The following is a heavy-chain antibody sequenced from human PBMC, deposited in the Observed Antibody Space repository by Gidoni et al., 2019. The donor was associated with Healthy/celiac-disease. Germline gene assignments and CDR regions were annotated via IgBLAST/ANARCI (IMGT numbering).Heavy chain of an antibody. CDR1: GGSISSSSYY. CDR3: ARLSIFIVVVVAATHQNWYFDL. J-gene: IGHJ2*01. D-gene: IGHD2-15*01. Sequence: QLQLQESGPGLVKPSETLSLTCTVSGGSISSSSYYWGWTRQPPGKGLEWFGSIYYCGSTYYNPSLKSRVTISVDTSKNQFSLKLSSVTAADTAVYYCARLSIFIVVVVAATHQNWYFDLWGRGTLVTVSS. CDR2: IYYCGST. V-gene: IGHV4-39*01.